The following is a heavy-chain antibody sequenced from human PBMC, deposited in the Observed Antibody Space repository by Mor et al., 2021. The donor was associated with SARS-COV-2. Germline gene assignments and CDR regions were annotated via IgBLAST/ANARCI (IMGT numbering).Heavy chain of an antibody. CDR2: IA. Sequence: IANYAQKFQGRVTITADKSTSTAYMELSSLRSEDTAVYYCARGSAPYWSSTSCYFGYWGQGTLVTVSS. D-gene: IGHD2-2*01. J-gene: IGHJ4*02. V-gene: IGHV1-69*02. CDR3: ARGSAPYWSSTSCYFGY.